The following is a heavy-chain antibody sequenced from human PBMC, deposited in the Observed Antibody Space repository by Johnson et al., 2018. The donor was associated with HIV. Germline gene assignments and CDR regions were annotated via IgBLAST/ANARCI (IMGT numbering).Heavy chain of an antibody. CDR1: GFSFSDYY. CDR3: ARSEVTAPSPPAGAFDI. Sequence: QVQLVESGGGLVKPGGSLRLSCAASGFSFSDYYMNWIRQAPGKGLEWVSYISSSGSTIYYADSVNGRFTISRDNTKNSLYLQMNSLRAEDTAVYYCARSEVTAPSPPAGAFDIWGQGTMVTVSS. V-gene: IGHV3-11*04. D-gene: IGHD4-23*01. J-gene: IGHJ3*02. CDR2: ISSSGSTI.